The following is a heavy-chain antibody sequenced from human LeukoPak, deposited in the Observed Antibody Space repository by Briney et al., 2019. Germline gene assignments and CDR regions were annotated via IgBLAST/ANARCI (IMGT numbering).Heavy chain of an antibody. J-gene: IGHJ4*02. CDR1: GGTFSSYA. V-gene: IGHV1-69*04. D-gene: IGHD6-13*01. Sequence: TVKLTCNVSGGTFSSYAISWGRHAPGPGLELMGRIIPILRIANYPQNVQGRTTITADKPTSTAYMELSSVGSDDAAVYYCARGGEVAADGTWDYWGQGTLVTVSS. CDR3: ARGGEVAADGTWDY. CDR2: IIPILRIA.